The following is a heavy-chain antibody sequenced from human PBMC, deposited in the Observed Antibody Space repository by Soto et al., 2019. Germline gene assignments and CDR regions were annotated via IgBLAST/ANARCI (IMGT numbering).Heavy chain of an antibody. CDR2: IGDSGGVT. J-gene: IGHJ2*01. Sequence: EVQLLESGGGLVQPGGSLRLSCAASGFTFSVYPMAWVRQAPGKGLEWVSSIGDSGGVTYYADSVKGRFTISRDKSQNTLFLQMNILGAEYTVVYYCAEYIVECAYGVCNRCFDLWGRGTLVTVSS. D-gene: IGHD2-21*01. CDR1: GFTFSVYP. CDR3: AEYIVECAYGVCNRCFDL. V-gene: IGHV3-23*01.